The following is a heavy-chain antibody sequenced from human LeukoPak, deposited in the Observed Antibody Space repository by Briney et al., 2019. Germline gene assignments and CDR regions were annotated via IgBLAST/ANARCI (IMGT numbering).Heavy chain of an antibody. J-gene: IGHJ5*02. CDR3: ARDRLDSSGWPNWFDP. CDR2: ILNDGSQE. CDR1: GFTFSSYG. V-gene: IGHV3-33*01. Sequence: GGSLRLSCAASGFTFSSYGMHWVRQAPGKGLEWVAVILNDGSQEKYADSVKGRFTISRDNSKNTLFLQMNSLRAEDTAVYYCARDRLDSSGWPNWFDPWGQGTLVTVSS. D-gene: IGHD6-19*01.